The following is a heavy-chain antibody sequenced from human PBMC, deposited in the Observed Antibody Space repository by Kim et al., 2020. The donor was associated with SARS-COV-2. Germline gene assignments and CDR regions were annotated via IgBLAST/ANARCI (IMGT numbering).Heavy chain of an antibody. J-gene: IGHJ4*02. CDR2: T. V-gene: IGHV3-11*03. D-gene: IGHD1-1*01. CDR3: AGAKRWSNFDY. Sequence: TNYADSVKGRFTISRDNAKNSLYLQMNSLRAEDTAVYYCAGAKRWSNFDYWGQGTLVTVSS.